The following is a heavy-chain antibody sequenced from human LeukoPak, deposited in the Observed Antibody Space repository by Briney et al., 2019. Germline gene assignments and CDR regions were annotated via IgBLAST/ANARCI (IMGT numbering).Heavy chain of an antibody. CDR3: ATDNRRTTMVRGRVDY. V-gene: IGHV3-23*01. D-gene: IGHD3-10*01. Sequence: GGSLRLSCAASGFTFSSYAMSWVRQAPGKGLEWVSAISGSGGSTYYADSVKGRFTISRDNSKNTLYLQMNSLRAEDTAVYYCATDNRRTTMVRGRVDYWGQGTLVTVSS. CDR1: GFTFSSYA. J-gene: IGHJ4*02. CDR2: ISGSGGST.